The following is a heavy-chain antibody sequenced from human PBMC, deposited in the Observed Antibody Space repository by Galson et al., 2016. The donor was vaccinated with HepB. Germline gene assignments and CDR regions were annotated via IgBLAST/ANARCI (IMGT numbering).Heavy chain of an antibody. D-gene: IGHD2-15*01. CDR2: ISYDGRNK. V-gene: IGHV3-30*18. J-gene: IGHJ4*02. CDR3: AKDPLLLGVVMSAATS. CDR1: GFTFSGYG. Sequence: SLRLSCAASGFTFSGYGIHWVRQAPGKGLEWVALISYDGRNKNYVDSVKGRFTISRDNSKNTLYLQMNSLRAEDTAVYYCAKDPLLLGVVMSAATSWGQGTLVTVSP.